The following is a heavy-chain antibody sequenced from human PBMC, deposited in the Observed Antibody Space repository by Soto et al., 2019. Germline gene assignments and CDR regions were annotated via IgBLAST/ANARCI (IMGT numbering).Heavy chain of an antibody. CDR2: IRQDGSEK. J-gene: IGHJ4*02. V-gene: IGHV3-7*01. CDR3: EREVCRGGSCFYLAPDW. Sequence: GGSLRLSCVCSGFTFSSNWMTWVRQAPGKGLEWVGNIRQDGSEKYYVDSVKGRFTISRDNAKNTLYLQMNSLRAEDTAVYYYEREVCRGGSCFYLAPDWWGKGTLVPVSS. CDR1: GFTFSSNW. D-gene: IGHD2-15*01.